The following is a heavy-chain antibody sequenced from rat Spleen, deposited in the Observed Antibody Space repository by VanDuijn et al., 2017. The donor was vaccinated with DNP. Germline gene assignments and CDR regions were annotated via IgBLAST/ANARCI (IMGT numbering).Heavy chain of an antibody. CDR2: IRDRAHGYAT. Sequence: EVRLLESGRGLVQPGGSVRLSCAASGFTFTDFSMNWIRQPAGKAPEWLAFIRDRAHGYATEYNPSVRGRFTISRDDSQNMLYLQMDNLRAEDTATYYCGSLVSAIGAYYFDYCGQGVMVTVSS. J-gene: IGHJ2*01. CDR3: GSLVSAIGAYYFDY. D-gene: IGHD4-1*01. V-gene: IGHV7-7*01. CDR1: GFTFTDFS.